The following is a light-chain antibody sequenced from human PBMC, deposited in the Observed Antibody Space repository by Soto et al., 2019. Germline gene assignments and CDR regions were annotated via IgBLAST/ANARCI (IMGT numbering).Light chain of an antibody. J-gene: IGKJ1*01. CDR3: QNYNCAPCT. Sequence: DIQMTQSPSSLSASVGDRATITCRASQSISSYLAWYQQKPGKVPKLLIYAASTMPSGVPSRFSGSGSGTDFTLTISRLPPDVAASYYHQNYNCAPCTFGQGTKVEIK. CDR1: QSISSY. CDR2: AAS. V-gene: IGKV1-27*01.